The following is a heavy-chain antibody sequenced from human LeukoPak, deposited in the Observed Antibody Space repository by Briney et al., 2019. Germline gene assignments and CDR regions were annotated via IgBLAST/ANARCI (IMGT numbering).Heavy chain of an antibody. D-gene: IGHD3-22*01. Sequence: GGSLRLSCAASGFTFSSYGMHWVRQAPGKGLEWVAVISYDGSNKYYADSVKGRFTISRDNSKNTLYLQMNSLRAEDTAVYYCAKDSYYYDSSGYGYYFGYWGQGTLVTVSS. V-gene: IGHV3-30*18. CDR1: GFTFSSYG. CDR2: ISYDGSNK. J-gene: IGHJ4*02. CDR3: AKDSYYYDSSGYGYYFGY.